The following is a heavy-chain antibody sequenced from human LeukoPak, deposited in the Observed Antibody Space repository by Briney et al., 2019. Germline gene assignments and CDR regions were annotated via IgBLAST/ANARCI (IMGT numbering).Heavy chain of an antibody. CDR1: GYTFTDYY. D-gene: IGHD2-2*01. CDR3: ASDCSSTSCPAGVWFDP. J-gene: IGHJ5*02. CDR2: INPNSGGT. Sequence: AASVKVSCKASGYTFTDYYMHWVRQAPGQGLEWMGWINPNSGGTNYAQKFQGRVTMTRDTSISTAYMELSRLRSDDTAVYYCASDCSSTSCPAGVWFDPWGQGTLVTVSS. V-gene: IGHV1-2*02.